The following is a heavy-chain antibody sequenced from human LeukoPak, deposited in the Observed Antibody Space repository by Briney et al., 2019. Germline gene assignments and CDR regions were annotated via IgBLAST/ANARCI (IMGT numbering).Heavy chain of an antibody. CDR2: IYYSRST. V-gene: IGHV4-30-4*01. J-gene: IGHJ5*02. Sequence: TSETLSLTCTVSGGSISSGDYYWSWIRQPPGKGLESIGYIYYSRSTYYNPSLKSRVTISVDTSKIQFSLKLSSVTAADTAVYYCARRSIGPGWFDPWGQGTLVTVSS. CDR3: ARRSIGPGWFDP. CDR1: GGSISSGDYY.